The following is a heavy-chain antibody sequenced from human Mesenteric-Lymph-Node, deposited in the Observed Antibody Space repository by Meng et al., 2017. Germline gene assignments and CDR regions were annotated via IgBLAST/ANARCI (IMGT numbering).Heavy chain of an antibody. J-gene: IGHJ4*02. CDR1: GGSFSGYY. CDR2: VYHRGDT. D-gene: IGHD1-7*01. CDR3: GRDQGRELINH. V-gene: IGHV4-34*01. Sequence: QVQLQQWGAGLLKPSETLSLTGAVYGGSFSGYYWSWIRQPPGKGLEWIGEVYHRGDTNYNPSLKSRVDISVDKSKNQFYLSLFSVTAADTAVYYCGRDQGRELINHWGQGTLVTVSS.